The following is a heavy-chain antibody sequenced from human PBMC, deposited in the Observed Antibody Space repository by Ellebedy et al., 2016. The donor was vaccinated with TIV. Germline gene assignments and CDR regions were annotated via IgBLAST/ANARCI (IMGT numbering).Heavy chain of an antibody. D-gene: IGHD3-3*01. J-gene: IGHJ4*02. CDR1: GFTFSSYA. CDR3: ARPRDDFWSGSFDY. V-gene: IGHV3-23*01. CDR2: ISVSGGST. Sequence: GGSLRLSCAASGFTFSSYAMSWVRQAPGKGLEWVSAISVSGGSTYYADSVKGRFTISRDNAKNSLYLQMNSLRAEDTAVYYCARPRDDFWSGSFDYWGQGTLVTVSS.